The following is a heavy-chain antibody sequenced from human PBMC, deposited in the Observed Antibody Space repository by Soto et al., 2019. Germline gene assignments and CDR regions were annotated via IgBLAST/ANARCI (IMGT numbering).Heavy chain of an antibody. D-gene: IGHD2-15*01. V-gene: IGHV4-59*01. Sequence: SETLSLTCTVSGGSISSYYWIWIRQPPGKGLEWIGYIYYSGSTNYNPSLKSRVTISVDTSKNQFSLQLSSVTAADTAVYYCARGELYCSGSPRYSTPPFDYWVQETLVTVSS. J-gene: IGHJ4*02. CDR2: IYYSGST. CDR3: ARGELYCSGSPRYSTPPFDY. CDR1: GGSISSYY.